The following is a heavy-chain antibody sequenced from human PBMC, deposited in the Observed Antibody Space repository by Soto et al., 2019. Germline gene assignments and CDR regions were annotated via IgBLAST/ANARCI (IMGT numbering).Heavy chain of an antibody. Sequence: QLQLQASGSGLVKPSQTLSLTCAVSGGSISSGCYSWSWIRQPPGKGLEWSGDIYHSGSIYYNPSRKSRVTISVDRSENQFSLKLSSVTGTATAVYYWDRVPAPWGQGTLVTVSS. V-gene: IGHV4-30-2*01. CDR1: GGSISSGCYS. CDR2: IYHSGSI. J-gene: IGHJ5*02. CDR3: DRVPAP.